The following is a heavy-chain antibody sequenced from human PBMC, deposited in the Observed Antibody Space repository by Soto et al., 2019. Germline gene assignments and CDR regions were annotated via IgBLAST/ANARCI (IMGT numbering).Heavy chain of an antibody. J-gene: IGHJ4*02. CDR2: IYYSGST. D-gene: IGHD3-10*01. CDR3: ARGVTMVRGVIHTPYFDY. Sequence: QVQLQESGPGLVKPSQTLSLTCTVSGGSISSGGYYWSWIRQHPGKGLEWIGYIYYSGSTYYNPSLKSRVNISVDTSKNQFTLKLSSVHAADTAVYYCARGVTMVRGVIHTPYFDYWGQGTLVTVSS. CDR1: GGSISSGGYY. V-gene: IGHV4-31*03.